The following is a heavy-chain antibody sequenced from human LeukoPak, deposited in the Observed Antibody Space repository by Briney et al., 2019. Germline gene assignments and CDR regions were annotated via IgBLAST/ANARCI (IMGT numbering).Heavy chain of an antibody. V-gene: IGHV1-18*01. CDR2: ISAYNGNT. CDR1: GYTFTSYG. Sequence: ASVKVSCKASGYTFTSYGISWVRQAPGQGLEWMGWISAYNGNTNYAQKLQGRVTMTTDTSTSTAYMELRSLRSDDTAVYYCAGVSRYFDWNWYFDLWGRGTLVTVSS. J-gene: IGHJ2*01. CDR3: AGVSRYFDWNWYFDL. D-gene: IGHD3-9*01.